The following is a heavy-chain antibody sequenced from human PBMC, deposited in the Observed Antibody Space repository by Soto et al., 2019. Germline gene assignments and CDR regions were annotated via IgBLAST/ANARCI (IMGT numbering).Heavy chain of an antibody. D-gene: IGHD2-2*01. Sequence: QVQLVESGGGVVQPGRSLRLSCAASGFTFSSYGMHWVRQAPGKGLEWVAVIWYDGSNDDYVDSVKGRFTISRDNSNNMLYLEMNRLRADDTAIYYCTRGYCSSYSCYGAAMDVWGQGTTITVAS. V-gene: IGHV3-33*01. CDR1: GFTFSSYG. J-gene: IGHJ6*01. CDR2: IWYDGSND. CDR3: TRGYCSSYSCYGAAMDV.